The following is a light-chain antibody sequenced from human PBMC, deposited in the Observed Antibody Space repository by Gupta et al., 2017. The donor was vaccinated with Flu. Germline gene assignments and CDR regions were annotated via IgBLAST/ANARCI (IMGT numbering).Light chain of an antibody. CDR3: MQGTHWLYT. V-gene: IGKV2-30*01. CDR2: KGS. CDR1: QSLVYSDGNTY. J-gene: IGKJ2*01. Sequence: DVVMTQSPLSLPVTLGQPASISCRSSQSLVYSDGNTYLNWFQQRPGQSPRRLIYKGSNRDSGVPDRFSGRGSGTDFTLKISRVEAEDVGVYYCMQGTHWLYTFGQGTKLEIK.